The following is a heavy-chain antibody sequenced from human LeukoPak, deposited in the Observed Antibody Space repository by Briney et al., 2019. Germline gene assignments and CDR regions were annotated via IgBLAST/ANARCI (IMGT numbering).Heavy chain of an antibody. CDR1: GFTFSDYY. V-gene: IGHV3-11*06. Sequence: GGSLRLSCAASGFTFSDYYMSWIRQAPGKGLEWVSYISDSSTYTNYADSVKKGRFTISRGNAKNSLYLQMNSLRAEDTAVYYCATWGDYDSSGYYSAYWGQGTLVTVSS. D-gene: IGHD3-22*01. CDR2: ISDSSTYT. J-gene: IGHJ4*02. CDR3: ATWGDYDSSGYYSAY.